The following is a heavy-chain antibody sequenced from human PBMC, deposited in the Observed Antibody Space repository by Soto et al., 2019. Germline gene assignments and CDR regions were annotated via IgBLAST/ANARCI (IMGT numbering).Heavy chain of an antibody. Sequence: GGSLRLSCAASGFTFSSYGMHWVRQAPGKGLEWVAVISYDGSNKYYADSVKGRFTISRDNSKNTLYLQMNSPRAEDTAVYYCATDQGGALYHLESGRGSIFGVRDLDYWDQGTLVTVSS. D-gene: IGHD3-3*01. V-gene: IGHV3-30*03. CDR1: GFTFSSYG. CDR2: ISYDGSNK. J-gene: IGHJ4*02. CDR3: ATDQGGALYHLESGRGSIFGVRDLDY.